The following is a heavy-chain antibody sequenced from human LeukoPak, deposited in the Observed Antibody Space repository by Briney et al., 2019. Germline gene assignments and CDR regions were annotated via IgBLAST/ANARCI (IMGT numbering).Heavy chain of an antibody. Sequence: GGSLRLSCTASRFTFSDYYMSWIRQAPGEGLEWVGRIRDKRNSYTTEYAASVKGRFTISRDDSKNSLYLQMNTLEIQDTAVYYCARDLKESWAFCDYWGQGTLVTVSS. D-gene: IGHD2/OR15-2a*01. CDR1: RFTFSDYY. CDR3: ARDLKESWAFCDY. V-gene: IGHV3-72*01. CDR2: IRDKRNSYTT. J-gene: IGHJ4*02.